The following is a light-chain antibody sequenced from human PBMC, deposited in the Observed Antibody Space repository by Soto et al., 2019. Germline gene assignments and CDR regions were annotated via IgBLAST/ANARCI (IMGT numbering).Light chain of an antibody. Sequence: QSVLTQPPSVSGAPGQRVTISCTGSSSNIGAGYDVHWYQQLPGTAPKLLIYGNSNRPSGVPDRFSGSKSGTSASLAITGLQDEDEADYYCQSYDSRLSEVFGTGTKATV. J-gene: IGLJ1*01. CDR2: GNS. CDR3: QSYDSRLSEV. V-gene: IGLV1-40*01. CDR1: SSNIGAGYD.